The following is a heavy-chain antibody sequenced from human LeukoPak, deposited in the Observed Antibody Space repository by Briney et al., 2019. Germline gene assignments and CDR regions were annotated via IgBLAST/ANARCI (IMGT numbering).Heavy chain of an antibody. CDR1: GGSISNITYY. CDR2: IYYSGST. V-gene: IGHV4-39*07. J-gene: IGHJ3*02. Sequence: PSETLSLTCTVSGGSISNITYYWGWIRQPPGKGLEWIGSIYYSGSTYYNPSLKSRVTISVDTSKNQFSLKLSSVTAADTAVFYCVRDRGDGYNYGSDDAFDIWGQGTMVTVSS. D-gene: IGHD5-24*01. CDR3: VRDRGDGYNYGSDDAFDI.